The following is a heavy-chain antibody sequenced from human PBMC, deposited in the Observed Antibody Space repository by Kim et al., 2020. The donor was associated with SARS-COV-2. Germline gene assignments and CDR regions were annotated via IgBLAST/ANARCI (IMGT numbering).Heavy chain of an antibody. D-gene: IGHD3-10*01. CDR1: GFTFSSYA. Sequence: GGSLRLSCAASGFTFSSYAMSWVRQAPGKGLEWVSAISGSGGSTYYADSVKGRFTISRDNSKNTLYLQMNSLRAEDTAVYYCAKGGGVWFGEFPAFDIWGQGTMVTVSS. CDR2: ISGSGGST. CDR3: AKGGGVWFGEFPAFDI. J-gene: IGHJ3*02. V-gene: IGHV3-23*01.